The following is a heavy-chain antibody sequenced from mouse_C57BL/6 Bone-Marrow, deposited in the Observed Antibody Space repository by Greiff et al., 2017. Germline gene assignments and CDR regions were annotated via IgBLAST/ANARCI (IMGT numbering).Heavy chain of an antibody. CDR2: IRLKSDNYAT. CDR1: GFTFSNYW. D-gene: IGHD1-1*01. V-gene: IGHV6-3*01. CDR3: TGGLVAYYAMDY. J-gene: IGHJ4*01. Sequence: EVKLQESGGGLVQPGGSMKLSCVASGFTFSNYWMNWVRQSPEKGLEWVAQIRLKSDNYATHYAESVKGRFTISRDDSKSSVYLQMNNLRAEDTGIYCCTGGLVAYYAMDYWGQGTSVTVSS.